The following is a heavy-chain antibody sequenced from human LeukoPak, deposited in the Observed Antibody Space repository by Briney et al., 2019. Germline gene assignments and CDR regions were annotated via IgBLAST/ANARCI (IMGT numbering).Heavy chain of an antibody. V-gene: IGHV4-59*08. J-gene: IGHJ4*02. Sequence: PSETLSLTCTVSGGSISSYYWSWIRQPPGKGLEWIGYIYYSGSTNYNPSLKGRVTISVDTSKNQFSLKLSSVTAADTAVYYCATQERLLDEPFDYWGQGTLVTVSS. CDR2: IYYSGST. CDR1: GGSISSYY. CDR3: ATQERLLDEPFDY. D-gene: IGHD1-14*01.